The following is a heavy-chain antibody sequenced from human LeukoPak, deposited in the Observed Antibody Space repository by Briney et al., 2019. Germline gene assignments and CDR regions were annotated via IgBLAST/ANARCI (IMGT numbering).Heavy chain of an antibody. CDR1: GGSISSYY. CDR2: IYDSGSP. V-gene: IGHV4-59*01. CDR3: ARQSISGSSLSYFDY. D-gene: IGHD3-22*01. J-gene: IGHJ4*02. Sequence: KPSETLSLTCTVPGGSISSYYWSWIRQPPGKGLEWIGNIYDSGSPNYNPSLKSRVTISVDTSKNQCSLKLSSVTAADTAVYYCARQSISGSSLSYFDYWGQGTLVNVSS.